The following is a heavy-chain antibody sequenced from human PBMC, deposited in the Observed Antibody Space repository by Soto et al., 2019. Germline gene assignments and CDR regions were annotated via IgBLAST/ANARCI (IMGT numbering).Heavy chain of an antibody. J-gene: IGHJ6*02. D-gene: IGHD6-6*01. CDR2: ISYDGTKK. CDR3: AKVGSIAVYHYHYALDV. V-gene: IGHV3-30*18. CDR1: GFTFSSYG. Sequence: QVQLMESGGGVVQPGKSLRLSCVGSGFTFSSYGMHWVRQAPGKGLEWVAGISYDGTKKYYGDSVKGRFSISRDNSRQTVYLQMDSLRAEDTAVYYCAKVGSIAVYHYHYALDVWDQGTTVTVSS.